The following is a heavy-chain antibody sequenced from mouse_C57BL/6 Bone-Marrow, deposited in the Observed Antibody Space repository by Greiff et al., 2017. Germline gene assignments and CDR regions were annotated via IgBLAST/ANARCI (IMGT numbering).Heavy chain of an antibody. CDR2: INPNYGTT. CDR3: ASLFYGNYTGYAMDY. V-gene: IGHV1-39*01. D-gene: IGHD2-1*01. CDR1: GYSFTDYN. Sequence: VQLKQSGPELVKPGASVKISCKASGYSFTDYNMNWVKQSNGKSLEWIGVINPNYGTTSYNQKFKGKATLTVDQSSSTAYMQLNSLTSEDSAVYYCASLFYGNYTGYAMDYWGQGTSVTVSS. J-gene: IGHJ4*01.